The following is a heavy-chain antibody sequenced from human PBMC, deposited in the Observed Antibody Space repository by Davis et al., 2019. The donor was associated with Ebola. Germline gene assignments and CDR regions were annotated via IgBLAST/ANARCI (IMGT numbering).Heavy chain of an antibody. CDR1: GGSFSSYT. V-gene: IGHV1-69*13. J-gene: IGHJ4*02. CDR2: IIPILGAA. CDR3: ARVEMATSTVFQY. D-gene: IGHD5-24*01. Sequence: SVKVSCKASGGSFSSYTFSWVRQAPGQGLDWVGGIIPILGAASYARKFQGRVTITADASTSTAYMELSSLRSEDTAVYYCARVEMATSTVFQYWGQGTLVTVSS.